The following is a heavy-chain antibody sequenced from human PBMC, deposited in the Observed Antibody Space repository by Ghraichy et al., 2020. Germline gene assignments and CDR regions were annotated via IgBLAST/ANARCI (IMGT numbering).Heavy chain of an antibody. V-gene: IGHV4-4*02. CDR3: ARASDFSDHARWFDP. J-gene: IGHJ5*02. Sequence: SETLSLTCAVSGGSISGSNWWSWVHPPPGKGLEWIGEMYHSGTTNYNPSLRSRVSISVDKTKNQFSLKLTSVTAADTAVYYCARASDFSDHARWFDPWGQGTLVTVSS. CDR1: GGSISGSNW. D-gene: IGHD4-17*01. CDR2: MYHSGTT.